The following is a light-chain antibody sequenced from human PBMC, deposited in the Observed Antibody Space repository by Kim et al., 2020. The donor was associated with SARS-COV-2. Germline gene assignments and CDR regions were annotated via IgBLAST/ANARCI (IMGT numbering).Light chain of an antibody. V-gene: IGKV1-39*01. Sequence: ASVGDIVTITCRASQSISSYLNWYQQKPGNAPKLLIYAATSLQSGVPSRFSGSGSGTDFTLTISSLQPEDFATYYCQQSYSTPRTFGQGTKVDIK. CDR1: QSISSY. J-gene: IGKJ1*01. CDR2: AAT. CDR3: QQSYSTPRT.